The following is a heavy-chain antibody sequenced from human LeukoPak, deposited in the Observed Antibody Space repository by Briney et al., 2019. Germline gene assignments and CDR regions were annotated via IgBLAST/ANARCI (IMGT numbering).Heavy chain of an antibody. CDR1: GFTFSSYA. D-gene: IGHD4-17*01. V-gene: IGHV3-23*01. Sequence: PGGSLRLSCAASGFTFSSYAMGWVRQAPGKGLEWVSAISGSGGSTYYADSVKGRFTISRDNSKNTLYLQMNSLRAEDTAVYYCAKESTVTTKSSYGYWGQGTLVTVSS. CDR3: AKESTVTTKSSYGY. J-gene: IGHJ4*02. CDR2: ISGSGGST.